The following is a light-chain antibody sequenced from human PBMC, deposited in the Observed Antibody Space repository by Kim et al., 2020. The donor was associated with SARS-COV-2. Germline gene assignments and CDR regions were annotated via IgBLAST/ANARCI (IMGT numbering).Light chain of an antibody. Sequence: GSPGQPASIACSGDKLGDKYVSWYQQTPGQSPVLVIYRDSARPSGIPELFSGSNSGNTASLTISGTQAMDEADYYCQAWDTSTYVFGTGTKVTVL. CDR2: RDS. CDR3: QAWDTSTYV. J-gene: IGLJ1*01. V-gene: IGLV3-1*01. CDR1: KLGDKY.